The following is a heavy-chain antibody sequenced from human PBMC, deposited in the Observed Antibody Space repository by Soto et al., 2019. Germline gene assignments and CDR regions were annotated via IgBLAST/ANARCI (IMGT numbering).Heavy chain of an antibody. J-gene: IGHJ4*02. CDR3: VKGPALYDSSSFAS. Sequence: EVQLVESGGGLVQPGGSLRLSCSASGFTFSSYGMHWVRQAPGKGLEYVSGISSSGANTKYADPVKGRFTISRDNSKNTLILQMNSLTAEDTAVYYCVKGPALYDSSSFASWGQGTLVTVSS. D-gene: IGHD3-22*01. CDR1: GFTFSSYG. V-gene: IGHV3-64D*06. CDR2: ISSSGANT.